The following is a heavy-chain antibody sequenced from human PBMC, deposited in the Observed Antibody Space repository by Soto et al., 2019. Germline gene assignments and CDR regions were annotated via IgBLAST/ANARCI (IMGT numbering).Heavy chain of an antibody. Sequence: PCGSLTLSCAASGFPCSSYAMFWVRQAPGKGLEWVSTIRGSGGSRYYAASVKGRFTISRDNSKNTLYLQMSSLRDEETADYYRAKDDLAAITTPWFDPWGQGTLVTVPS. CDR1: GFPCSSYA. D-gene: IGHD4-4*01. V-gene: IGHV3-23*01. CDR3: AKDDLAAITTPWFDP. J-gene: IGHJ5*02. CDR2: IRGSGGSR.